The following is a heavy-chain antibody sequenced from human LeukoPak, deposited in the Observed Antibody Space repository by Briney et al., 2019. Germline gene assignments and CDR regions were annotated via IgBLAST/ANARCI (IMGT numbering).Heavy chain of an antibody. J-gene: IGHJ4*02. CDR2: IFTSGST. CDR1: GGSMTSYY. D-gene: IGHD6-19*01. Sequence: PETLSLSCTVSGGSMTSYYWSWIRQPAGKGLEWIGRIFTSGSTNYNPSLKSRVTMSVDMSKNLFSLNLTSVTAADTAVYYCARGGSISGWYSDYWGKGTVVTVSS. CDR3: ARGGSISGWYSDY. V-gene: IGHV4-4*07.